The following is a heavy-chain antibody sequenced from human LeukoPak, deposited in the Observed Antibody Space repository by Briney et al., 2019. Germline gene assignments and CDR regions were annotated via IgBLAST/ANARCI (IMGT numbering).Heavy chain of an antibody. CDR2: ISGSGGST. J-gene: IGHJ4*02. V-gene: IGHV3-23*01. CDR3: AKDPRIAVADLRGY. CDR1: GFTFNNYA. D-gene: IGHD6-19*01. Sequence: GGSLRLSCAASGFTFNNYAMSWVRQAPGKGLEWVSAISGSGGSTYYADSVKGRFTISRDNSKNTLYLQMNSLRAEDTAVYYCAKDPRIAVADLRGYWGQGTLVTVSS.